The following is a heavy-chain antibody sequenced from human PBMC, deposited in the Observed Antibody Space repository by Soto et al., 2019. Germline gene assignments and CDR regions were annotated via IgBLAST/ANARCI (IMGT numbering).Heavy chain of an antibody. CDR1: GGSISSGDYY. V-gene: IGHV4-30-4*01. J-gene: IGHJ6*02. D-gene: IGHD6-6*01. CDR2: IYYSGST. CDR3: ARDRREYSSSGGMDV. Sequence: SETLSLTCTVSGGSISSGDYYWSWIRQPPGKGLEWIGYIYYSGSTYYNPSLKSRVTISVDTSNNQFSLKLSSVTAADTAVYYCARDRREYSSSGGMDVWGQGTTVTVSS.